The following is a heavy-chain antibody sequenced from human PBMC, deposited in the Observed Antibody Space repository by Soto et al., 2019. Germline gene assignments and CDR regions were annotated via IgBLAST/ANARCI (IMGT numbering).Heavy chain of an antibody. CDR1: GGSISSSSYY. Sequence: SETLSLTCTVSGGSISSSSYYWGWIRQPPGKGLEWIGSIYYSGSTYYNPSLKSRVTISVDTSKNQFSLKLSSVTAADTAVYYCASGGPYDFWSGYSTTIDYWGQGTLVTVSS. V-gene: IGHV4-39*01. D-gene: IGHD3-3*01. CDR2: IYYSGST. J-gene: IGHJ4*02. CDR3: ASGGPYDFWSGYSTTIDY.